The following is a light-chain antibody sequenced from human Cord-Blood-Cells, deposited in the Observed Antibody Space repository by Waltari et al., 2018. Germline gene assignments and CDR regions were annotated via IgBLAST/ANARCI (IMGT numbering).Light chain of an antibody. Sequence: QSVLTQPPSASGTPGQRVTISCSGSSSNIGSNYVYWYQQLTGTAPKLLIYRNKRRPSGVPDRFSGSKSGTSASLAISGLRSEDEADYYCAAWDDSLSGPVFGGGTKLTVL. CDR3: AAWDDSLSGPV. V-gene: IGLV1-47*01. CDR2: RNK. J-gene: IGLJ3*02. CDR1: SSNIGSNY.